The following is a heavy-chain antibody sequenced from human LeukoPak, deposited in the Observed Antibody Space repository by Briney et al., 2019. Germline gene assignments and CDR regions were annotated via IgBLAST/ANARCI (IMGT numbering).Heavy chain of an antibody. CDR1: GFTFSSFG. Sequence: PGGSLRLSCAASGFTFSSFGMHWVRQAPGKGLEWVAVIWYDASNKYYADSVKGRFTISRDNSKNTLYLHMNSLRDDDTAVYHCVRGVGVSRFNYLDPWGQGTLVIVSS. D-gene: IGHD1-7*01. J-gene: IGHJ5*02. V-gene: IGHV3-33*01. CDR2: IWYDASNK. CDR3: VRGVGVSRFNYLDP.